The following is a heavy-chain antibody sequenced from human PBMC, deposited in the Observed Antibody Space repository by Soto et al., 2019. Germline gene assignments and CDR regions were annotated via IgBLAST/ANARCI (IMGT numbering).Heavy chain of an antibody. Sequence: QVQLVQSGAEVKKPGSSVKVSCKSSGGTFNTYTITWVRRAPGQGLEWMGRIIPILDIANYAQKFQGRVTITAGKSTRTVYMELSSLRTEDTAVYYCARGGVVTDPERPPINNWFAPWGQGTLVTVSS. CDR3: ARGGVVTDPERPPINNWFAP. CDR2: IIPILDIA. D-gene: IGHD2-21*02. V-gene: IGHV1-69*02. J-gene: IGHJ5*02. CDR1: GGTFNTYT.